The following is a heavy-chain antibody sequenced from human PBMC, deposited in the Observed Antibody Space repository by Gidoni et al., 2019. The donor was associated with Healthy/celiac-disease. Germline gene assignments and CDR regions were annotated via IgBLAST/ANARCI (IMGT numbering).Heavy chain of an antibody. CDR1: GGTSSSYA. Sequence: QVQLVQSGAEVKNPGPWVKVSGRASGGTSSSYAISWVRQAPGQGLEWMGGIIPIFGTANYAQKFQGRVTITADESTSTAYMELSSLRSEDTAVYYCAGAAAGTGDNWFDPWGQGTLVTVSS. V-gene: IGHV1-69*01. D-gene: IGHD6-13*01. J-gene: IGHJ5*02. CDR3: AGAAAGTGDNWFDP. CDR2: IIPIFGTA.